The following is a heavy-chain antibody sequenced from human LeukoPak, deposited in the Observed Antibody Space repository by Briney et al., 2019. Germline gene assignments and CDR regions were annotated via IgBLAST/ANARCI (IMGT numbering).Heavy chain of an antibody. Sequence: SGGSLRLSCAASGFTFSSYSMNWVRQAPGKGLEWVSYISSSSSTIYYADSVKGRFTISRDNAKNSLYLQMNSLRAEDTAVYYCARGSEVFGYDFWSGHYIGGNFDYWGQGTLVTVSS. D-gene: IGHD3-3*01. CDR3: ARGSEVFGYDFWSGHYIGGNFDY. CDR2: ISSSSSTI. CDR1: GFTFSSYS. V-gene: IGHV3-48*01. J-gene: IGHJ4*02.